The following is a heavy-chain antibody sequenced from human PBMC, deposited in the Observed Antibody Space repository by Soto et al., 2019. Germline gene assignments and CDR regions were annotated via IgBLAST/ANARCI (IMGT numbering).Heavy chain of an antibody. V-gene: IGHV3-72*01. D-gene: IGHD3-10*01. J-gene: IGHJ4*02. CDR1: GFTFSDHY. Sequence: EVQLVESGGGLVQPGGSLRLSCAASGFTFSDHYMDWVRQAPGKGLEWVGRIKNNADSYTTEYAASGKGRFSISRDGSKNSLFMKMNSLKTEDTAVYYCTVWGSGNDFGAAWGQGILVTVSS. CDR3: TVWGSGNDFGAA. CDR2: IKNNADSYTT.